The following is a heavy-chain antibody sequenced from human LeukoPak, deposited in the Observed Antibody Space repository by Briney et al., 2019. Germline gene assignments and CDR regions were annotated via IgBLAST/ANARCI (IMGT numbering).Heavy chain of an antibody. CDR1: GGSISSHY. D-gene: IGHD3-9*01. CDR3: ARDLGGYCNFDY. Sequence: PSETLSLTCTVSGGSISSHYWTWIRQSPGKGLEWIGYIHYSGSTSYNPSLKNRVTISVDTSKNQFSLKLSSVTAADTAVYYCARDLGGYCNFDYWGQGTLVTVSS. J-gene: IGHJ4*02. V-gene: IGHV4-59*11. CDR2: IHYSGST.